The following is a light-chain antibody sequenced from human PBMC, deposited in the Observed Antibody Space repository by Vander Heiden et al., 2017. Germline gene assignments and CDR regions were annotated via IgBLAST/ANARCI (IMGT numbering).Light chain of an antibody. CDR1: SGSIASNY. Sequence: NFMLTQPHPVSESPGKTVTISCTRSSGSIASNYVQWYQQRPGSSPTTVIYEDNQSPSGVPDRYSGSIDSSSNSASLTISGLKTEDEADYYCQSYDSSTVVFGGGTKLTVL. CDR2: EDN. V-gene: IGLV6-57*01. J-gene: IGLJ2*01. CDR3: QSYDSSTVV.